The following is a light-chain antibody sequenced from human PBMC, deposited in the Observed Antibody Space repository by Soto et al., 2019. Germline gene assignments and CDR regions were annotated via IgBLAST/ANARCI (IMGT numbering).Light chain of an antibody. V-gene: IGLV2-11*01. Sequence: QSVLTQPRSVSGSPGQSVTISCTGTSSDVGGYNYVSWYQQHPGKAPKLMIYDVSKRPSGVPDRFSGSKSGNTASLTISGLQAEDEADYYCCSYAGSYTWVFGGVNKLTVL. CDR3: CSYAGSYTWV. J-gene: IGLJ3*02. CDR2: DVS. CDR1: SSDVGGYNY.